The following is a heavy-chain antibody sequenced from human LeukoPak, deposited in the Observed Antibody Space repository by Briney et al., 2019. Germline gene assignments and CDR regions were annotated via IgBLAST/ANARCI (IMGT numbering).Heavy chain of an antibody. CDR3: ARFGYVAAVDV. Sequence: GGSLRLSCAASGFSFSAYWMTWIRQAPGTGLEWVANINPAGSETYYVDPVKGRFSISGDNAKNLVYLQMNSLRAEDTAVYHCARFGYVAAVDVWGQGTPVTVSS. CDR1: GFSFSAYW. J-gene: IGHJ4*02. D-gene: IGHD2-15*01. CDR2: INPAGSET. V-gene: IGHV3-7*01.